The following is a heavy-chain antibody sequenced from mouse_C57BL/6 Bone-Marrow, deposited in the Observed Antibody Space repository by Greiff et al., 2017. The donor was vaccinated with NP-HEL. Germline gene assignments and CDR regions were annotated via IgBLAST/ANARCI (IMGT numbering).Heavy chain of an antibody. CDR3: ARHADDYGGFAY. CDR2: VSNGGGST. J-gene: IGHJ3*01. D-gene: IGHD2-4*01. Sequence: RLEWVAYVSNGGGSTYYPDTVKGRFTISRDNAKNTLYLQMSRLKSEDTAMYYCARHADDYGGFAYWGQGTLVTVSA. V-gene: IGHV5-12*01.